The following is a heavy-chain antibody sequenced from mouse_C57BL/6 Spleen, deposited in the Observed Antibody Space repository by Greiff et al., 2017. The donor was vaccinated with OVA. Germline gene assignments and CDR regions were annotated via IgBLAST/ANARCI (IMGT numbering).Heavy chain of an antibody. V-gene: IGHV1-18*01. J-gene: IGHJ3*01. CDR3: ARHYDYDDGSPWFAY. D-gene: IGHD2-4*01. CDR2: INPNNGGT. CDR1: GYTFTDYN. Sequence: VQLQQSGPELVKPGASVKIPCKASGYTFTDYNMDWVKQSHGKSLAWIGDINPNNGGTIYNQKFKGKATLTVDKSSSTAYMELRSLTSEDTAVYYCARHYDYDDGSPWFAYWGQGTLVTVSA.